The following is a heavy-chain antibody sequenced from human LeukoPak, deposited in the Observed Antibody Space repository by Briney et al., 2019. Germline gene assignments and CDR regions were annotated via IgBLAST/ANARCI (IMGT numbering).Heavy chain of an antibody. CDR2: IYPSDSDT. V-gene: IGHV5-51*01. CDR3: AKPGYSASFEL. CDR1: GYPFTTSW. J-gene: IGHJ3*01. Sequence: GESLKISCQASGYPFTTSWIGWVRQLPGTGLEWMAIIYPSDSDTRYNPSFQGQVTISDDKSINTAYLSWSSLKASDSAIYYCAKPGYSASFELWGQGTTVTVSS. D-gene: IGHD5-12*01.